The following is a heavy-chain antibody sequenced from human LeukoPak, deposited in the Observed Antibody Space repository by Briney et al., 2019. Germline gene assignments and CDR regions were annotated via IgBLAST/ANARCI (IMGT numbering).Heavy chain of an antibody. Sequence: GGSLRLSCAASGFTFTGHFMSWIRQAPGKGLEWVSYISSSGSYIYYADSVKGRFTISRDNAKNSLFLQMDSLRAEDTAVYSCARWGLSYTIDYWGQGTLVTVSS. CDR3: ARWGLSYTIDY. CDR1: GFTFTGHF. J-gene: IGHJ4*02. D-gene: IGHD2-21*01. V-gene: IGHV3-11*04. CDR2: ISSSGSYI.